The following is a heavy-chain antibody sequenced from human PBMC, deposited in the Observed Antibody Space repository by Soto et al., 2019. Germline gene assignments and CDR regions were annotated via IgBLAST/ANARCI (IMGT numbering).Heavy chain of an antibody. Sequence: EVQLVESVGGLVQPGGSLRLSCAATGFTFSTYWMHWVRQGPGKGLVWVSRISTDGSSTTYADSVKGRFTISRDNAKNTLYLQMNSLRAEDTAVYYCARATGSNHPFDYWGQGSLVTVSS. CDR3: ARATGSNHPFDY. CDR1: GFTFSTYW. D-gene: IGHD2-2*01. CDR2: ISTDGSST. J-gene: IGHJ4*02. V-gene: IGHV3-74*01.